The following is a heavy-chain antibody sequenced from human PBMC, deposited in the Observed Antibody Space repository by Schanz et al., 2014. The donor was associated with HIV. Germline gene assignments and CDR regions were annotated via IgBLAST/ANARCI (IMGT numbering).Heavy chain of an antibody. CDR3: ATAAVTDYSDN. CDR1: GFTFSDHG. CDR2: IWYDGSNT. Sequence: QVQLVESGGGVVRPGTSLRLSCAASGFTFSDHGMHWVRQAPGKGLEWVACIWYDGSNTHYADSVKGRFTISRDNSKNTLYLQMNSLRGEDTAVYYCATAAVTDYSDNWGQGTLVTVSS. J-gene: IGHJ4*02. V-gene: IGHV3-33*01. D-gene: IGHD4-17*01.